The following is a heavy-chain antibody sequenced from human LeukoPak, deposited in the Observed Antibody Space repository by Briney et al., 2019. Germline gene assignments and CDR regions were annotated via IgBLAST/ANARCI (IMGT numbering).Heavy chain of an antibody. J-gene: IGHJ5*02. Sequence: PSGTLSLTFAVSGGSISSSNWWSWVRQPPGKGLEWIGEIYHSGSTNYNPSLKSRVTISVDTSKNQFSLKLSSVTAADTAVYYCARRGGYGDYIYWFDPWGQGTLVTVSS. CDR2: IYHSGST. CDR3: ARRGGYGDYIYWFDP. CDR1: GGSISSSNW. D-gene: IGHD4-17*01. V-gene: IGHV4-4*02.